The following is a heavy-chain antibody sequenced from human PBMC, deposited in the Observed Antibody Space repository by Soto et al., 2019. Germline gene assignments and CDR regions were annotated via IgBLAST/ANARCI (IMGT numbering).Heavy chain of an antibody. D-gene: IGHD4-17*01. CDR2: IYHSGST. J-gene: IGHJ2*01. CDR1: GGSISSGGYS. Sequence: QLQLQESGSGLVKPSQTLSLTCAVSGGSISSGGYSWSWIRQPPGKGLEWIGYIYHSGSTYYNPSLNSRVTISVDRSKNQFSLKLSSVTAADTAVYYCARGDYGENAYWYFDLWGRGTLVTVSS. CDR3: ARGDYGENAYWYFDL. V-gene: IGHV4-30-2*01.